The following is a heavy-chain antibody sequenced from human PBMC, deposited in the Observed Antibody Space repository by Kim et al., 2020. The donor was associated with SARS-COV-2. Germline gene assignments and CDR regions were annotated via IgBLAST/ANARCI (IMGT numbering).Heavy chain of an antibody. J-gene: IGHJ2*01. V-gene: IGHV3-9*01. Sequence: GGSLRLSCAASGFTFGDYAMHWVRQAPGKGLEWVSGISWNSGSIGYADSVKGRFTISRDNAKNSLYLQMNSLRAEDTALYYCAKDIGRWRGFCYFDLWGRGTLVTVSS. CDR2: ISWNSGSI. CDR3: AKDIGRWRGFCYFDL. D-gene: IGHD3-3*01. CDR1: GFTFGDYA.